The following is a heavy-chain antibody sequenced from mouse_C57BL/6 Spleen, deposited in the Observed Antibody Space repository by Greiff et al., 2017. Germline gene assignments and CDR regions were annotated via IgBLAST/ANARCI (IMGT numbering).Heavy chain of an antibody. J-gene: IGHJ4*01. CDR3: ADDGNTRYYAMDD. Sequence: QVQLKQPGAELVKPGASVKLSCKASGYTFTSYWMHWVKQRPARGLEWIGRIDTNSGGTKYNEKFKSKATLPVDKPSSTAYKQLSSLKSEDSAVYYCADDGNTRYYAMDDWGQGTSVTVSS. V-gene: IGHV1-72*01. CDR2: IDTNSGGT. D-gene: IGHD2-1*01. CDR1: GYTFTSYW.